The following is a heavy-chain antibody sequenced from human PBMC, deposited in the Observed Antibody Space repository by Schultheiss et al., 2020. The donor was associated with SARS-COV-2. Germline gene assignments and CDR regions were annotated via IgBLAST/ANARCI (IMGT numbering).Heavy chain of an antibody. CDR2: ISWDGGST. D-gene: IGHD2-15*01. CDR3: AKSRAVVVVAATPIDY. CDR1: GFTFDDYT. V-gene: IGHV3-43*01. Sequence: GESLKISCAASGFTFDDYTMHWVRQAPGKGLEWVSLISWDGGSTYYADSVKGRFTISRDNSKNSLYLQMNSLRTEDTALYYCAKSRAVVVVAATPIDYWGQGTLVTVSS. J-gene: IGHJ4*02.